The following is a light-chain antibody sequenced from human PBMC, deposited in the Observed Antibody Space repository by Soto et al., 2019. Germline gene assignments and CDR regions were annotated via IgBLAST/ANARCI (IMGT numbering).Light chain of an antibody. CDR2: GAS. CDR1: QSVGTY. CDR3: QQYVSIPLT. J-gene: IGKJ4*01. Sequence: EIVLTQSPGTLSLSPGERATLSCRASQSVGTYLAWYQQKPGQAPRLLMYGASSRATGIPDRFSGSGSGTDFTLTISRLEPEDLAVYYCQQYVSIPLTVGGGTKVDSK. V-gene: IGKV3-20*01.